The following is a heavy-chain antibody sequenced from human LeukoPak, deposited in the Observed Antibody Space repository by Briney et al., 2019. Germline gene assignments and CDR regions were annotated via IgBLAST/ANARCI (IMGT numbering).Heavy chain of an antibody. CDR2: ISSSSYI. CDR3: ARDLGYYDSSEHFDY. V-gene: IGHV3-21*01. Sequence: GGSLRLSCAASGFTFSSYSMNWVRQAPGKGLEWVSSISSSSYIYYADSVKGRFTISRDNAKNSLYLQMNSLRAEDTAVYYCARDLGYYDSSEHFDYWGQGTLVTVSS. CDR1: GFTFSSYS. D-gene: IGHD3-22*01. J-gene: IGHJ4*02.